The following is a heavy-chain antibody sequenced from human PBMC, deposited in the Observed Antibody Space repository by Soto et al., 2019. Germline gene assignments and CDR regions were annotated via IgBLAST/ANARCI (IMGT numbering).Heavy chain of an antibody. J-gene: IGHJ6*02. CDR1: GGTFSSYA. Sequence: AASVKVSCKASGGTFSSYAISWVRQAPGQGLEWMGGIIPIFGTANYAQKFQGRVTITADESTSTAYMELSSLRSEDTAVYYCARVCHDYGDYVDNYYYYGMDVWGQGTTVTVSS. V-gene: IGHV1-69*13. CDR2: IIPIFGTA. CDR3: ARVCHDYGDYVDNYYYYGMDV. D-gene: IGHD4-17*01.